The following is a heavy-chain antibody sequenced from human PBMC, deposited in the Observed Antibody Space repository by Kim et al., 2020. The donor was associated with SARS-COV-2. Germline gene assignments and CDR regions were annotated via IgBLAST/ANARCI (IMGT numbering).Heavy chain of an antibody. J-gene: IGHJ4*02. CDR2: IKNSGDST. V-gene: IGHV3-23*01. CDR3: AKDRGLNWNHFYY. D-gene: IGHD1-20*01. Sequence: GGSLRLSCAASGFTFSTYAMHWVRQAPGKGLEWVSIIKNSGDSTNYADSVKGRFTVSRDNSKNTLYLQMNSLRADDTAVYYCAKDRGLNWNHFYYWGQGTLVTVSS. CDR1: GFTFSTYA.